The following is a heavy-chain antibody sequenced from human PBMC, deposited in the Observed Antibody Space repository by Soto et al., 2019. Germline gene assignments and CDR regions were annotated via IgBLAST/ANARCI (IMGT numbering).Heavy chain of an antibody. Sequence: ASVKVGCKASGYPFTSYGISLVRQAPGQGLEWMGWISAYNGNTNYAQKLQGRVTMSVDTSKNQFSLKLTSVTAADTAVYYCASSTSGDWFDHWGQRPMVTVSS. CDR3: ASSTSGDWFDH. V-gene: IGHV1-18*01. J-gene: IGHJ5*02. CDR1: GYPFTSYG. CDR2: ISAYNGNT. D-gene: IGHD7-27*01.